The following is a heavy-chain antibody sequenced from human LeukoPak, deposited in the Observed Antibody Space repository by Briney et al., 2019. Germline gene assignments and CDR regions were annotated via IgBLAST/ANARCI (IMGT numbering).Heavy chain of an antibody. CDR2: ISWDGGST. CDR3: PKLRGRYQLLFGAFDI. Sequence: GGSLRLSCAASGFTFDDYAMHWVRQAPGKGLEWVSLISWDGGSTYYVDSVKGRFTISSDNSKHSLYLQMNSLRAEATALCFCPKLRGRYQLLFGAFDIWGQGTMVTVSS. CDR1: GFTFDDYA. V-gene: IGHV3-43D*04. D-gene: IGHD2-2*01. J-gene: IGHJ3*02.